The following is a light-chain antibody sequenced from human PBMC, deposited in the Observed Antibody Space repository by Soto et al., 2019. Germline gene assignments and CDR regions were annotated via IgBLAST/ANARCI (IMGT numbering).Light chain of an antibody. J-gene: IGLJ1*01. V-gene: IGLV2-14*01. Sequence: QSALTQPASVSGSPGQSITISCTGTSSDVGGYNYVSWYQQHPGKAPKLVIYDVSNRPSGVSNRFSGSKSGNTASLTISGLQAEDEADYYCSSYTSSSPLGFGTGTKVTVL. CDR3: SSYTSSSPLG. CDR2: DVS. CDR1: SSDVGGYNY.